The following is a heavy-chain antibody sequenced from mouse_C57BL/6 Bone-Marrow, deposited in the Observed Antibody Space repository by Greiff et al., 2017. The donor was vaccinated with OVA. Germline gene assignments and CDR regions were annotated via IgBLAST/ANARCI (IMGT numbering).Heavy chain of an antibody. D-gene: IGHD3-2*02. CDR2: IYPSDSET. V-gene: IGHV1-61*01. J-gene: IGHJ2*01. Sequence: VQLQQPGAELVRPGSSVKLSCKASGYTFTSYWMDWVKQRPGQGLEWIGNIYPSDSETHYNQKFKDKATLTVDKSSSTAYMQLSSLTSEESAVYYCAVDSSGYFDYWGQGTTLTVSS. CDR1: GYTFTSYW. CDR3: AVDSSGYFDY.